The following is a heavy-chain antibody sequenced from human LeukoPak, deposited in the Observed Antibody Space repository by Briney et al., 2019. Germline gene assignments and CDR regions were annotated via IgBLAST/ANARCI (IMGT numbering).Heavy chain of an antibody. V-gene: IGHV4-4*07. J-gene: IGHJ5*02. CDR3: ARGSYGGYSSWFPHNWFDP. CDR2: IYTSGST. CDR1: GGSISSYY. Sequence: SETLSLTCTVSGGSISSYYWSWIRQPAGKGLEWIGRIYTSGSTNYNPSLKSRVTMSVDTSKNQFSLKLSSVTAADTAVYYCARGSYGGYSSWFPHNWFDPWGQGTLVTVSS. D-gene: IGHD6-13*01.